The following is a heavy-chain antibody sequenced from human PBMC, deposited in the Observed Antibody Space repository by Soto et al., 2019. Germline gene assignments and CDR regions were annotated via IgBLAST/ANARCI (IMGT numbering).Heavy chain of an antibody. Sequence: QVQVVQSGAEVKKPGASVKVSCKTSGYTFTKYPIHWVRQAPGQGLEWMGWINPANGDTGYSQKFQDRVTISRDTSASTAYMELSSLRSEDTAVYYCARKDYYDSGMYYFDYWGQGTLVTVSS. CDR1: GYTFTKYP. D-gene: IGHD3-22*01. J-gene: IGHJ4*02. V-gene: IGHV1-3*01. CDR2: INPANGDT. CDR3: ARKDYYDSGMYYFDY.